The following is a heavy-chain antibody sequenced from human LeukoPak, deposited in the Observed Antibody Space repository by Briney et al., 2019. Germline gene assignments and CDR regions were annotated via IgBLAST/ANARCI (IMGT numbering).Heavy chain of an antibody. J-gene: IGHJ4*02. CDR1: GFTFNNYV. V-gene: IGHV3-23*01. Sequence: GGSLRLSCAASGFTFNNYVMSWVRQAPGKGLEWVSAISGSGGRTSYADSVKGRFTISRDNSKNTLYLQMNSLRAEDTAVYYCANPKADTSRLYLFDHWGQGTLVTVSS. CDR3: ANPKADTSRLYLFDH. D-gene: IGHD6-13*01. CDR2: ISGSGGRT.